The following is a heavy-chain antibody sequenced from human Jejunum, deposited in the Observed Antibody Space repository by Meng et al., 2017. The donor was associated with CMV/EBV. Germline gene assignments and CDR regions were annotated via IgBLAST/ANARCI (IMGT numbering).Heavy chain of an antibody. Sequence: QVQLVQSGAEVNKPGASVKVSCKASGYTFTGYYMHWVRQAPGQGFEWMGWFNPNGGGTNYAQTFKGRVTMTRDTSISTAYMELGRLRSDDTAVYYCARGQGWLLLRGGMGYWGQGTLVTVAS. V-gene: IGHV1-2*02. CDR1: GYTFTGYY. D-gene: IGHD3-22*01. CDR2: FNPNGGGT. J-gene: IGHJ4*02. CDR3: ARGQGWLLLRGGMGY.